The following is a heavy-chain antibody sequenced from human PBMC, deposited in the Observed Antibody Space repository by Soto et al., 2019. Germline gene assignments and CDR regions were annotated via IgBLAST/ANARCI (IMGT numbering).Heavy chain of an antibody. J-gene: IGHJ6*02. CDR1: GGTFSSYA. CDR2: IIPIFGTA. CDR3: ARAGHSSGWPYYYYGMDV. Sequence: QVQLVQSGAEVKKPGSSVKVSCKASGGTFSSYAISWVRQAPGQGLEWMGGIIPIFGTANYAQKFQGRVTITADESTSTAYMELSSLRSDDTAVYYCARAGHSSGWPYYYYGMDVWGQGTTVTVSS. D-gene: IGHD6-19*01. V-gene: IGHV1-69*12.